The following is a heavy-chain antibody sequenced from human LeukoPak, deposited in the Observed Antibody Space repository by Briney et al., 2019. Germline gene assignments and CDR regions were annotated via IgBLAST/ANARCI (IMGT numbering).Heavy chain of an antibody. V-gene: IGHV3-64*01. Sequence: GGSLRLSCSASGFTFSDYSMHWVRQAPGKGLEYVSAISSNGGSTYYANSVKGRFTISRDNSKNTLYLQMGSLRAEDMAVYYCARVGEMATIYDYWGQGTLVTVSS. D-gene: IGHD5-24*01. CDR1: GFTFSDYS. J-gene: IGHJ4*02. CDR3: ARVGEMATIYDY. CDR2: ISSNGGST.